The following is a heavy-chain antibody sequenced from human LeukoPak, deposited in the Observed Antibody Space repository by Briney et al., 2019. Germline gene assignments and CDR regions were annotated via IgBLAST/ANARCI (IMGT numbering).Heavy chain of an antibody. CDR2: TYYRSKWYN. CDR3: ARDFGTTGWHTFDY. V-gene: IGHV6-1*01. J-gene: IGHJ4*02. CDR1: GDSVSSKNGA. D-gene: IGHD6-19*01. Sequence: SQALSLTCVVSGDSVSSKNGAWNWIRQSPSRGLEWLGRTYYRSKWYNDYAESMEGRMTISQDTSKNQYSLHLNSVTPDDTAVYYCARDFGTTGWHTFDYWGQGTLVTVSS.